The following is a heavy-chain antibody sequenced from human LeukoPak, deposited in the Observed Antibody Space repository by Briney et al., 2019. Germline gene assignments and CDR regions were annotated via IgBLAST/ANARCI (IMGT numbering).Heavy chain of an antibody. CDR2: IIPIFGTA. CDR3: ARGMIVYYYYYMDA. Sequence: GASVKVSCKASGGTSSSYAISWVRQAPGQGLEWMGGIIPIFGTANYAQRFQGRVTITADESTNTAYMELSSLRSEDTAVYYCARGMIVYYYYYMDAWGKGTTVTISS. CDR1: GGTSSSYA. V-gene: IGHV1-69*13. J-gene: IGHJ6*03. D-gene: IGHD3-22*01.